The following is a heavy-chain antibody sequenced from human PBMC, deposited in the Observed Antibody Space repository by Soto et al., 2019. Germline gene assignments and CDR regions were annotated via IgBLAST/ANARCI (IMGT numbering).Heavy chain of an antibody. Sequence: QLQLQESGPGLVKPSETLSLTCTVSGGPIHSSTYYWGWIRQPPGKRLEWIGSVYYSGSTYYNPSLATRLTISVDTSKSQLSLKLKSVAAADTALYSCARVQAITGPSEDAFDIWGQGRRVIVSS. CDR3: ARVQAITGPSEDAFDI. J-gene: IGHJ3*02. CDR2: VYYSGST. V-gene: IGHV4-39*01. D-gene: IGHD2-21*01. CDR1: GGPIHSSTYY.